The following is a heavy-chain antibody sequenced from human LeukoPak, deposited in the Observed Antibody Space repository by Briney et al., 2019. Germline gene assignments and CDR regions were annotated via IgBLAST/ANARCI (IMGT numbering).Heavy chain of an antibody. J-gene: IGHJ4*02. D-gene: IGHD4-17*01. Sequence: SGGSLRLSCAASGFTFRSYWMHWVRQAPGKGLLWVSRINSDGRSTNYADSVKGRCTISRDNAQTTLNLQMNGLRAEDTALYYCARGNGDEVSLFDYWGQGTLVTVSS. CDR3: ARGNGDEVSLFDY. CDR1: GFTFRSYW. CDR2: INSDGRST. V-gene: IGHV3-74*01.